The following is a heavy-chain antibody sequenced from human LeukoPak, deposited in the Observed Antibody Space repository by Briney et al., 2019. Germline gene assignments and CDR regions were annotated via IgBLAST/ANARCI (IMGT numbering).Heavy chain of an antibody. D-gene: IGHD2-8*01. J-gene: IGHJ4*02. Sequence: GGSLRLSCAASGFTFSSYAMSWVRQAPGKGLEWVSAISGSGGSTYYADSVKGRFTISRDNSKNTLYLQMNSLRAEDTAVYYCAKDLGYCTNGVCSNYFDYWGQGTLVTVSS. V-gene: IGHV3-23*01. CDR2: ISGSGGST. CDR1: GFTFSSYA. CDR3: AKDLGYCTNGVCSNYFDY.